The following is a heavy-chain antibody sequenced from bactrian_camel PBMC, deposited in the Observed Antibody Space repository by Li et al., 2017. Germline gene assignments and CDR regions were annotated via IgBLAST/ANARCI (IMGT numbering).Heavy chain of an antibody. CDR3: AARSVGWCPLFEHWLGKRAYTPGGYFAT. CDR1: GFAFGMHN. CDR2: IDAGGRKT. V-gene: IGHV3S1*01. Sequence: HVQLVESGGGLVESGGSLRLSCAASGFAFGMHNMMWFRQDGRKGLEWVAHIDAGGRKTSHTDSVKGRFTISQDSAKNILYLQMHSLKPEDTAMYYCAARSVGWCPLFEHWLGKRAYTPGGYFATWGQGTQVTVS. D-gene: IGHD1*01. J-gene: IGHJ6*01.